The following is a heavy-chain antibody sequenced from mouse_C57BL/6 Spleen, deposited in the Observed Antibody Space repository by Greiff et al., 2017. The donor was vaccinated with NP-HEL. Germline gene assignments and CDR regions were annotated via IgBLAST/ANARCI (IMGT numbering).Heavy chain of an antibody. Sequence: EVKLMESGGGLVKPGGSLKLSCAASGFTFSDYGMHWVRQAPEKGLEWVAYISSGSSTIYYADTVKGRFTISSYNAKNTLFLQMTSLRSEDTAMYYWARSFMDYWGQGTSVTVSS. CDR2: ISSGSSTI. CDR3: ARSFMDY. J-gene: IGHJ4*01. CDR1: GFTFSDYG. V-gene: IGHV5-17*01.